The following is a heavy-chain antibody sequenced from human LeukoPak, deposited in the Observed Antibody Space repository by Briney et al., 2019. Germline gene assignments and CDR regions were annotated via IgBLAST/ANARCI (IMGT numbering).Heavy chain of an antibody. Sequence: GGSLRLSCAASGFTFGSYAMSWVRQAPGKGLEWVSGISGSGCNTYYADSVKGRFTIFRDNSMNTLYLQMDSLRAEDTAVYYCAKDNSGSYSPSKFDHWGQGTLVTVSS. CDR3: AKDNSGSYSPSKFDH. D-gene: IGHD3-10*01. CDR2: ISGSGCNT. CDR1: GFTFGSYA. J-gene: IGHJ4*02. V-gene: IGHV3-23*01.